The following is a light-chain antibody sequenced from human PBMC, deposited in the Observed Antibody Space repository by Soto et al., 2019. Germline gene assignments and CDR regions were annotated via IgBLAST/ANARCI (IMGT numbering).Light chain of an antibody. V-gene: IGLV2-14*01. J-gene: IGLJ2*01. CDR1: GSDVGGYND. CDR2: DVS. CDR3: SSYTSASTPVV. Sequence: QSVLTQPASVSGSPGQSITISCTGTGSDVGGYNDVSWYQQHPGKAPKVMIYDVSNRPSGVSNRFSGSKSGNTASLTISGLQAEDEVDYYCSSYTSASTPVVFGGGTKVTVL.